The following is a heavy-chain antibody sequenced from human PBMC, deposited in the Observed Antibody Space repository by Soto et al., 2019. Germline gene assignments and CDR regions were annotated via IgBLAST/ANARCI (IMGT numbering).Heavy chain of an antibody. CDR3: ARDYYYYDSSGYSHYYYGMDV. V-gene: IGHV3-74*01. Sequence: GGLRLSCAASGFTFSSYWMHWVRQAPGKGLVWVSRINSDGSSTSYADSVKGRFTISRDNAKNTLYLQMNSLRAEDTAVYYRARDYYYYDSSGYSHYYYGMDVWGQGTTVTVSS. CDR1: GFTFSSYW. CDR2: INSDGSST. D-gene: IGHD3-22*01. J-gene: IGHJ6*02.